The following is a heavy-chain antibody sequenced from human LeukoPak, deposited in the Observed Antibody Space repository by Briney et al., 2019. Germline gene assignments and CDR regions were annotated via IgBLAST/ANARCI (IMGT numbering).Heavy chain of an antibody. V-gene: IGHV4-34*01. Sequence: PSETLSLTCAAYGGSFSGYYWSWIRQPPGKGLEWIGEINHSGSTNYNPSLKSRVTISVDTSKNQFSLKLSSVTAADTAVYYCARVPHCSSNSCQAWFDPWGQGTLVTVSS. CDR2: INHSGST. CDR3: ARVPHCSSNSCQAWFDP. CDR1: GGSFSGYY. D-gene: IGHD2-2*01. J-gene: IGHJ5*02.